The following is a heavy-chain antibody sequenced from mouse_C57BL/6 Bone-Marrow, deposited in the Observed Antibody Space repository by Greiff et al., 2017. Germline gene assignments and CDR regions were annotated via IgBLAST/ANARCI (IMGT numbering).Heavy chain of an antibody. CDR1: GYSFTDYN. D-gene: IGHD2-5*01. Sequence: EVQLQQSGPELVKPGASVKISCKASGYSFTDYNMNWVKQSNGKSLEWIGVINPNYGTTSYNQKFKGKATLTVDQSSSTAYMQLNQLTSVDSAVXYCEITPGRYSNYGDYFDYWGQGTTLTVSS. J-gene: IGHJ2*01. V-gene: IGHV1-39*01. CDR3: EITPGRYSNYGDYFDY. CDR2: INPNYGTT.